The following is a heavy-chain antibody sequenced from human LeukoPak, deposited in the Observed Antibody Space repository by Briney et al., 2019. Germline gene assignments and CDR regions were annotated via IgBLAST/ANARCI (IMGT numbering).Heavy chain of an antibody. CDR2: INPNSGGT. Sequence: ASVKVSCKASGYTFSGYYIHWVRQAPGQGLEWMGWINPNSGGTNYAQRFQGRVTMTRDTSIGTAYMDLSRLRPDDTAVYYCAKDDDWGRYKHWGQSTLVTVSS. CDR1: GYTFSGYY. J-gene: IGHJ1*01. D-gene: IGHD3-16*01. V-gene: IGHV1-2*02. CDR3: AKDDDWGRYKH.